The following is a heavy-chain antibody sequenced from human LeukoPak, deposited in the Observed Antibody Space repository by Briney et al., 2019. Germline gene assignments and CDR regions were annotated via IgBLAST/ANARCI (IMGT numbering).Heavy chain of an antibody. Sequence: GGSLRLSCAAPGFTFSSYTMNWVRQAPGKGLEWVSSISSTSSSIYYADSWKGRFTISRDNAKNSLYLQMSSLRAEDTAVYYCARETELAYWGQGTLVTVSS. CDR1: GFTFSSYT. D-gene: IGHD6-6*01. CDR2: ISSTSSSI. J-gene: IGHJ4*02. V-gene: IGHV3-21*01. CDR3: ARETELAY.